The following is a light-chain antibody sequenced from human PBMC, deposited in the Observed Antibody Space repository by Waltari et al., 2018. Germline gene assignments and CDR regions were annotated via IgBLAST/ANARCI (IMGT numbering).Light chain of an antibody. CDR1: PSLLHTDGKTY. V-gene: IGKV2-29*03. CDR3: MQGINVPLT. J-gene: IGKJ1*01. CDR2: EVS. Sequence: DIVMTQTPLSLSVTPGQPASTPCRSSPSLLHTDGKTYVYWYLHKPGQSPQLLTYEVSRRFSGVPDRFSGSGSGTDFTLKISRVEAEDAGVYYCMQGINVPLTFGQGTKVEI.